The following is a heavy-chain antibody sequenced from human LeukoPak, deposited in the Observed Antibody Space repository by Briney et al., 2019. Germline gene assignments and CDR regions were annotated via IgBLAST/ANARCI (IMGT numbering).Heavy chain of an antibody. V-gene: IGHV3-48*03. CDR2: ISSSGSTI. D-gene: IGHD3-10*02. CDR1: GFTFRSYG. Sequence: GGSLRLSCAASGFTFRSYGMHWVRQAPGKGLDWVSYISSSGSTIYYADSVKGRFTISRDNAKNSLYLQMNSLRAEDTAVYYCAELGITMIGGVWGKGTTVTISS. J-gene: IGHJ6*04. CDR3: AELGITMIGGV.